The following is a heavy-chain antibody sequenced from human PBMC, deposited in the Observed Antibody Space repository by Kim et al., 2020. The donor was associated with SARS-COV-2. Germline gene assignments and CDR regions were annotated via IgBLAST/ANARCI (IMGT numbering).Heavy chain of an antibody. V-gene: IGHV3-23*01. CDR1: GVTFSSYA. CDR2: FRFSVGST. Sequence: GGSLRLSCAASGVTFSSYAMSWVLQAPGKGLEWVSAFRFSVGSTYNADSVKGRFTISRAQSENTLYLQMNSIRPEDTAVYYCAKARGYGGNSVLGDYWGQGTLCTVSP. J-gene: IGHJ4*02. CDR3: AKARGYGGNSVLGDY. D-gene: IGHD2-21*02.